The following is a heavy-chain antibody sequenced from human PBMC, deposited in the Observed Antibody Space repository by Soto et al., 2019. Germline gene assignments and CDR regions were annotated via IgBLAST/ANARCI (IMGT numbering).Heavy chain of an antibody. CDR1: GYRFTNYA. Sequence: GASVKVSCKASGYRFTNYAIYWVRQAPGQRLEWMGWINAGNGNTRYSQKFQGRVTITRDTSASTAYMELSSLTSEDTAVYYCTXEGQFYDSSGFYYSFDSWGQGARVTVSS. D-gene: IGHD3-22*01. J-gene: IGHJ4*02. CDR2: INAGNGNT. V-gene: IGHV1-3*01. CDR3: TXEGQFYDSSGFYYSFDS.